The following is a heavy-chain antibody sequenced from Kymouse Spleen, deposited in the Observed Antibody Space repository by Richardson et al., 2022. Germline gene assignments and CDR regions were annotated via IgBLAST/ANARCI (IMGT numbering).Heavy chain of an antibody. D-gene: IGHD3-10*01. V-gene: IGHV3-23*04. CDR2: ISGSGGST. CDR1: GFTFSSYA. CDR3: AKEPYGSGSYWNSYFDY. Sequence: EVQLVESGGGLVQPGGSLRLSCAASGFTFSSYAMSWVRQAPGKGLEWVSAISGSGGSTYYADSVKGRFTISRDNSKNTLYLQMNSLRAEDTAVYYCAKEPYGSGSYWNSYFDYWGQGTLVTVSS. J-gene: IGHJ4*02.